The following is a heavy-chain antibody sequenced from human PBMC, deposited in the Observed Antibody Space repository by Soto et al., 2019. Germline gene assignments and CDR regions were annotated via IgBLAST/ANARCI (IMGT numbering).Heavy chain of an antibody. D-gene: IGHD3-3*01. CDR1: GGTFSSYA. Sequence: VASVKVSCKASGGTFSSYAISWVRQAPGQGLEWMGGIIPIFGTANYAQKFQGRVTITADKSTSTAYMELSSLRSEDTAVYYCARWTSNYDFWSGYTGGFDYWGQG. CDR2: IIPIFGTA. V-gene: IGHV1-69*06. J-gene: IGHJ4*02. CDR3: ARWTSNYDFWSGYTGGFDY.